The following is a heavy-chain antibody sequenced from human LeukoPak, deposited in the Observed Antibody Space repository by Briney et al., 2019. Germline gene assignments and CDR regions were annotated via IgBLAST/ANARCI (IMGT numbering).Heavy chain of an antibody. V-gene: IGHV1-46*01. CDR1: GYTFTSYY. CDR3: ARVVGPIAVAPDY. J-gene: IGHJ4*02. CDR2: INPSGGST. D-gene: IGHD6-19*01. Sequence: ASVKVSCKASGYTFTSYYMHWVRQAPGQGLEWMGIINPSGGSTSYAQKFQGRVTMTRDTSTSTVYMELRSLRSDDTAVYYCARVVGPIAVAPDYWGQGTLVTVSS.